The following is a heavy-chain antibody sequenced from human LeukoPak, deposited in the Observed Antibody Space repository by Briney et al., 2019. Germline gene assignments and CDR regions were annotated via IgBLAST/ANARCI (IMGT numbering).Heavy chain of an antibody. CDR3: ARVGTSGSPTYFDY. CDR1: GGTFSGYT. CDR2: IIPILGIA. D-gene: IGHD1-26*01. J-gene: IGHJ4*02. Sequence: SSVKVSCKASGGTFSGYTISWVRQAPGQGLEWMVRIIPILGIANYAQKFQGRVTITADKSTSTAYMELSSLRSEDTAVYYCARVGTSGSPTYFDYWGQGTLVTVSS. V-gene: IGHV1-69*02.